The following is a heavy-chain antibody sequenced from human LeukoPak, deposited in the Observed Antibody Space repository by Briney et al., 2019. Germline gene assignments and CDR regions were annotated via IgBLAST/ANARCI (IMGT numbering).Heavy chain of an antibody. Sequence: SETLSLTCTVSGGSISSYYWSWIRQPPGKGLEWIGYIYYSGSTNYNPSLKSRVTISVDTSKNQFSLKLSSVTAADTAVYYCARQSYSSGWSPLNYFDYWGQGTLVTVSS. CDR2: IYYSGST. CDR3: ARQSYSSGWSPLNYFDY. CDR1: GGSISSYY. D-gene: IGHD6-19*01. V-gene: IGHV4-59*08. J-gene: IGHJ4*02.